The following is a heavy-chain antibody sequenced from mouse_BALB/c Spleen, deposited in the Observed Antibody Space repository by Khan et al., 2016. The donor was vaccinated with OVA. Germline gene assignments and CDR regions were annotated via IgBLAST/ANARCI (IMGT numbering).Heavy chain of an antibody. D-gene: IGHD4-1*01. J-gene: IGHJ3*01. Sequence: EVMLVESGGDLVRPGGSLKLSCSASGFTFSTYSMSWVRQTPDKRLEWVATISSAGDYTFLPDSVKGRFTISRDNARNTLYLQMSSLRSEDTAMYYCASHLTGSFAYWGQGTLVTVSA. CDR2: ISSAGDYT. CDR1: GFTFSTYS. V-gene: IGHV5-6*02. CDR3: ASHLTGSFAY.